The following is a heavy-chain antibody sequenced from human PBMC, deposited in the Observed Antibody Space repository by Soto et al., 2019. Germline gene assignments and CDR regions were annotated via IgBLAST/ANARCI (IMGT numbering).Heavy chain of an antibody. CDR3: AREAAPTYYGLDV. V-gene: IGHV1-2*06. CDR2: INPNGGAT. J-gene: IGHJ6*02. CDR1: AYTFSDYY. Sequence: QVQLVQSGAEMKKPGASVKVSCKASAYTFSDYYIHWVRQAPGQGLEWMGRINPNGGATKYAQKFQGRVTMTWDTSMSTAYMALRSLRSDDPALFYCAREAAPTYYGLDVWGQGTTVTVSS.